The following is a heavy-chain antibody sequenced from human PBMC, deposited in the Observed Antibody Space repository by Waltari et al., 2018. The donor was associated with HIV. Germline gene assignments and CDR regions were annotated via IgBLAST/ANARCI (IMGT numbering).Heavy chain of an antibody. D-gene: IGHD5-12*01. Sequence: QVQLVQSGAEVKKPGASVKVSCQVSGYTLTELSMPWVRQATGKGLEWMGGFDTEDGETIYAQKFQGRVTMTEDTSTDTAYMELSSLRSEDTAVYYCATQITIVATIPVFGFDYWGQGTLVTVSS. CDR2: FDTEDGET. J-gene: IGHJ4*02. CDR1: GYTLTELS. CDR3: ATQITIVATIPVFGFDY. V-gene: IGHV1-24*01.